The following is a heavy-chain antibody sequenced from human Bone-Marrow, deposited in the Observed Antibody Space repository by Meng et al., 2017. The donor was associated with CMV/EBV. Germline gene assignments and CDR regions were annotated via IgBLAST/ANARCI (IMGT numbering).Heavy chain of an antibody. D-gene: IGHD3-3*01. CDR2: IRYDGSNK. CDR3: AKGAGARYDFWSGYYTGIESYYYYGMDV. J-gene: IGHJ6*02. V-gene: IGHV3-30*02. Sequence: GEPLKISCAASGFTFSSYGMHWVRKAPGKGLEWMAFIRYDGSNKYYADSVKGRFTISRDNSKNTLYLRMNSLRAEDTAVYYCAKGAGARYDFWSGYYTGIESYYYYGMDVWGQGTTVTVSS. CDR1: GFTFSSYG.